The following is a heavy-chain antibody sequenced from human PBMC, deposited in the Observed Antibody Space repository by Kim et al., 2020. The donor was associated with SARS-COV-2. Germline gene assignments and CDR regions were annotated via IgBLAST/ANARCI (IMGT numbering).Heavy chain of an antibody. V-gene: IGHV3-30*18. J-gene: IGHJ4*02. CDR1: GFTFSSYG. CDR3: AKEDDFIAARPGGSIGY. CDR2: ISYDGSNK. Sequence: GGSLRLSCAASGFTFSSYGMHWVRQAPGKGLEWVAVISYDGSNKYYADSVKGRFTISRDNSKNTLYLQMNSLRAEDTAVYYCAKEDDFIAARPGGSIGYWGQGTLVTVSS. D-gene: IGHD6-6*01.